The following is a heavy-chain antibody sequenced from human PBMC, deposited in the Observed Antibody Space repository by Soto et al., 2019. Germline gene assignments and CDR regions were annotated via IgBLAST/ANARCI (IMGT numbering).Heavy chain of an antibody. Sequence: GASVKVSCKASGGTFSSYAISWVRQAPGQGLEWMGGIIPIFGTANYAQKFQGRVTITADESTSTAYMKLSSLRSEDTAVYYCAGAPIAAAAHFDYWGQGTLVTVSS. CDR3: AGAPIAAAAHFDY. D-gene: IGHD6-13*01. V-gene: IGHV1-69*13. CDR1: GGTFSSYA. CDR2: IIPIFGTA. J-gene: IGHJ4*02.